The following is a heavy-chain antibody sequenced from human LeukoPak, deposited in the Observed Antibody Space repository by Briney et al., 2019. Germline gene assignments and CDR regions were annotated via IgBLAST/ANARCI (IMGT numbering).Heavy chain of an antibody. V-gene: IGHV4-61*01. J-gene: IGHJ4*02. D-gene: IGHD4-23*01. CDR2: IYYSGST. CDR3: AREVDGGYYFDY. CDR1: GGSISSGSYY. Sequence: SETLSLTCTVSGGSISSGSYYWSWIRQPPGKGLEWIGYIYYSGSTNYNPSLKSRVTISVDTSKNQFSLKLSSVTAADTAVYYCAREVDGGYYFDYWGQGTLVTVSS.